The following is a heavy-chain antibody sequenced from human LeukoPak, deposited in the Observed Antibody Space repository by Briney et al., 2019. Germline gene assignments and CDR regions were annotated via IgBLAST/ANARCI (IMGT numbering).Heavy chain of an antibody. CDR3: ARDLLLGNRYYFGMDV. D-gene: IGHD1-14*01. V-gene: IGHV3-30*04. CDR1: GFTFSSYA. CDR2: ISNDGNNK. J-gene: IGHJ6*04. Sequence: GGSLRLSCAASGFTFSSYAMHWVRQAPGEGLEWVAVISNDGNNKHFADSVRGRFTISRDNSKNTLYLQMNSLRAEDTAVYYCARDLLLGNRYYFGMDVWVKGTTVTVSS.